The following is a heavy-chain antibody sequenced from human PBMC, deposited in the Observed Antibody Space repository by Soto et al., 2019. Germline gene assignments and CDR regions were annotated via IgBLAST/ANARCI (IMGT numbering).Heavy chain of an antibody. CDR3: AKDRTLYGGNPSYYYGMDV. CDR1: GFTFSSYG. V-gene: IGHV3-30*18. J-gene: IGHJ6*02. D-gene: IGHD2-15*01. Sequence: GGSLRLSCAASGFTFSSYGMHWVRQAPGKGLEWVAVISYDGSNKYYADSVKGRFTISRDNSKNTLYLQMNSLRAEDTAVYYCAKDRTLYGGNPSYYYGMDVWGQGTTVTVSS. CDR2: ISYDGSNK.